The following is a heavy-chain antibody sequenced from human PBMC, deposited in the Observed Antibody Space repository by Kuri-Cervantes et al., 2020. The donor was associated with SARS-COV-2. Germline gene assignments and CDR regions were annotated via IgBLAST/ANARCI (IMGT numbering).Heavy chain of an antibody. CDR2: IWYDASIK. Sequence: GESLKISCAVSGFTFSSYTMHWVRQAPGKGLEWVAIIWYDASIKYYGDSVKDRFTISRDNSKNTLYLQMNSLRTEDTAVYYCAKGGATYYYDSSGYYPANTWGQGTLVTVSS. V-gene: IGHV3-33*06. D-gene: IGHD3-22*01. CDR1: GFTFSSYT. J-gene: IGHJ5*02. CDR3: AKGGATYYYDSSGYYPANT.